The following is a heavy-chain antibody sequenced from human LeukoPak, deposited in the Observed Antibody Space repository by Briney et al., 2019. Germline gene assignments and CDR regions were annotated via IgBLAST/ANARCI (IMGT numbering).Heavy chain of an antibody. D-gene: IGHD3-22*01. V-gene: IGHV1-24*01. CDR1: GYTLTELS. Sequence: EASVKVSCKVSGYTLTELSMHWVRQAPGKGLEWMGGFDPEDGETIYAQKFQGRVTMTEDTSTDTAYMELSSLRSEDTAVYYCATGNYYDSSDFDYWGRGTLVTVSS. CDR2: FDPEDGET. CDR3: ATGNYYDSSDFDY. J-gene: IGHJ4*02.